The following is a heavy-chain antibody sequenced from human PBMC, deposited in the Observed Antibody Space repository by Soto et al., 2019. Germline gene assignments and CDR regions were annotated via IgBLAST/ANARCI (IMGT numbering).Heavy chain of an antibody. D-gene: IGHD3-10*01. CDR1: GGSISRSSSYY. Sequence: QLQVQESGPGLVKPSETLSLTCTVSGGSISRSSSYYWGWIRQPPGKGLEWIGSIYYSGSTYYNPSLKSRVTIPVDTSKNQFSLKLTSVTAADTAVYYCARHLILVRGFFAWFDPWGQGTLVTVSS. CDR3: ARHLILVRGFFAWFDP. CDR2: IYYSGST. J-gene: IGHJ5*02. V-gene: IGHV4-39*01.